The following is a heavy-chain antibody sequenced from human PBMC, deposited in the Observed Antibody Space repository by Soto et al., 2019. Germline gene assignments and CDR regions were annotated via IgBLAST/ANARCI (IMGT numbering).Heavy chain of an antibody. CDR1: GFTFGSYG. V-gene: IGHV3-30*18. Sequence: GGSLRLSCAAFGFTFGSYGMHWVRQAPGKGLEWVAVISYDGSNKYYADSVKGRFTISRDNSKNTLYLQMNSLRAEDTAVYYCAKEVSGYYIALYYYYYGMDVWGQGTTVTVSS. D-gene: IGHD3-3*01. CDR2: ISYDGSNK. CDR3: AKEVSGYYIALYYYYYGMDV. J-gene: IGHJ6*02.